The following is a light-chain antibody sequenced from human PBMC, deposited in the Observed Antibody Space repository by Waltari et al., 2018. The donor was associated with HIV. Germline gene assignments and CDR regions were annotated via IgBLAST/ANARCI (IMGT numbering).Light chain of an antibody. CDR3: CSYAGSSTLV. V-gene: IGLV2-23*02. CDR1: SSDVGRYYL. J-gene: IGLJ2*01. CDR2: EVT. Sequence: QSALTQPASVSGSPGQSITISCTGTSSDVGRYYLVSWYQQHPGKAPKLKIYEVTKRPSGVSNRFSGSKSGNTASLTSSGLQAEDEADYFRCSYAGSSTLVFGGGTKLTVL.